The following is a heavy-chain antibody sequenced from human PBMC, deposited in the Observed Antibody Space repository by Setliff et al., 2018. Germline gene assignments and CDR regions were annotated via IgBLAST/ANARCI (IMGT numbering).Heavy chain of an antibody. CDR3: AKFGPLDLTGDWAFDN. D-gene: IGHD7-27*01. Sequence: PSETLSLTCAVYGDSFSTYYWSWIRQPPGKGLEWIGEINHSGTTTYNPSLKSRVTISVDTSRKQFSLRLTSVTAADTAVYYCAKFGPLDLTGDWAFDNWGQGTLVTVSS. J-gene: IGHJ4*02. CDR1: GDSFSTYY. V-gene: IGHV4-34*01. CDR2: INHSGTT.